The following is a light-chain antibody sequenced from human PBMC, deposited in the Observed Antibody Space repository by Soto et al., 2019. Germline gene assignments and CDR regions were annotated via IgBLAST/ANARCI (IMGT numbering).Light chain of an antibody. V-gene: IGKV1-27*01. Sequence: DIQMTQSPSSLSASVRDRVTITCRASQGISNYLAWYQQKPGKVPKLLIYAASTLQSGVPSRFSGSGSGTDFTLTISSLQPEHVATYSCQKYDSASWTFGQGTKVEIK. J-gene: IGKJ1*01. CDR2: AAS. CDR1: QGISNY. CDR3: QKYDSASWT.